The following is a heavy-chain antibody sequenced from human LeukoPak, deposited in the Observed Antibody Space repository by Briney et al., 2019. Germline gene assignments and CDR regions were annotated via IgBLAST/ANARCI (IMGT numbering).Heavy chain of an antibody. CDR2: ITPFLGIA. D-gene: IGHD3-16*01. Sequence: SVKVSCKASGDTFSSYAINWVRQAPGQGPEWMGRITPFLGIANYPQKFQGRVTITADEATTTVYMELSSLRSEDTAVYYCAREACREVGLMWPRLGGQDCRYDHWGQGTLVTVSS. V-gene: IGHV1-69*04. CDR3: AREACREVGLMWPRLGGQDCRYDH. CDR1: GDTFSSYA. J-gene: IGHJ4*02.